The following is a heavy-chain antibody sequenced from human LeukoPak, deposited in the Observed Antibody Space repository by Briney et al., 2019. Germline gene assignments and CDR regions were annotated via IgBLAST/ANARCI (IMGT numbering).Heavy chain of an antibody. CDR1: GGSISSSSYY. J-gene: IGHJ6*03. Sequence: KASETLSLTCTVSGGSISSSSYYWGWIRQPPGKGLEWIGSIYYSGSPYYNPSLKSRITISVDTSKNQFSLKLSSVTAADTALYYCARVRAVTATRVYYYMDVWGKGTTVTVSS. CDR3: ARVRAVTATRVYYYMDV. CDR2: IYYSGSP. D-gene: IGHD2-15*01. V-gene: IGHV4-39*07.